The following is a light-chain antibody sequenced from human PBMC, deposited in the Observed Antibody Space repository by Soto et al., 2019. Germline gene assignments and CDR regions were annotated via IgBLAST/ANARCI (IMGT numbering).Light chain of an antibody. V-gene: IGKV3D-20*01. CDR1: QSVSSGY. J-gene: IGKJ5*01. CDR2: DVS. CDR3: QQYGSSPIT. Sequence: EIVLTQSPATLSLSPGARATLSCGASQSVSSGYLAWYQQKPGLAPRLLIFDVSSRATGIPDRFSGSGSGTDFTLTISRREPEDFAVYYCQQYGSSPITFGQGTRLEIK.